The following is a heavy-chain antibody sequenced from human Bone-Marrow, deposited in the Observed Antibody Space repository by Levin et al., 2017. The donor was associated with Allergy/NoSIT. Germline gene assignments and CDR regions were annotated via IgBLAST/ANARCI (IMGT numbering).Heavy chain of an antibody. J-gene: IGHJ6*03. D-gene: IGHD5-18*01. CDR2: IRSKAYGGTT. V-gene: IGHV3-49*03. Sequence: GGSLRLSCTASGFTFGDYAMSWFRQAPGKGLEWVGFIRSKAYGGTTEYAASVKGRFTISRDDSKSIAYLQMNSLKTEDTAVYYCTRAEVDTATYDYMDVWGKGTTVTVSS. CDR1: GFTFGDYA. CDR3: TRAEVDTATYDYMDV.